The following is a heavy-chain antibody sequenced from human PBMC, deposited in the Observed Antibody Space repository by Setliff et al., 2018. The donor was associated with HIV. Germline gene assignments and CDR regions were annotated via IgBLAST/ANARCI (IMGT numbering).Heavy chain of an antibody. CDR3: ARLPDINSWPFDY. D-gene: IGHD6-13*01. Sequence: LSLTCTVSYGSISGHYWTWIRQPPGKGLEWIGYIHHSGGTQYNPSLMSRLTMSVDSSKNQFSLSLSSVSAADTAVYYCARLPDINSWPFDYWARGTRVTVSS. V-gene: IGHV4-59*11. J-gene: IGHJ4*02. CDR2: IHHSGGT. CDR1: YGSISGHY.